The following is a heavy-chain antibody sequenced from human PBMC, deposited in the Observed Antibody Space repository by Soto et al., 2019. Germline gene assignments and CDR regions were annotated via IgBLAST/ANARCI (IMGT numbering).Heavy chain of an antibody. CDR2: IYYSGST. CDR1: GGSISSYY. D-gene: IGHD5-12*01. Sequence: SETLSLTCTVSGGSISSYYWSWIRQPPGKGLEWIGYIYYSGSTNYNPSLKSRVTISVDTSKNQFSLKLSSVTAADAAVYYCARAYGGYADYWGQGALVTVS. CDR3: ARAYGGYADY. V-gene: IGHV4-59*01. J-gene: IGHJ4*02.